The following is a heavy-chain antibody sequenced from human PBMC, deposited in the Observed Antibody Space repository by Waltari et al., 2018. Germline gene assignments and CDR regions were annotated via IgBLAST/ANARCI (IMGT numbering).Heavy chain of an antibody. D-gene: IGHD2-8*02. CDR1: GGSFSGYY. CDR2: INQSGST. Sequence: QVQLQQWGAGLLKPSETLSLTCAVYGGSFSGYYWSWIRQPPGKGLEWIGEINQSGSTNYNPSLKSRVTISVDTSNNQFSLKLSSVTAADTAVYYCAIDPDCTGGVCYNYYGMDVWGQGTTVTVSS. CDR3: AIDPDCTGGVCYNYYGMDV. V-gene: IGHV4-34*01. J-gene: IGHJ6*02.